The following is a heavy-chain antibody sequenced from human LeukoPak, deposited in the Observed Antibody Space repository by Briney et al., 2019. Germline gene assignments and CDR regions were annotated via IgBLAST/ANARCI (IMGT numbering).Heavy chain of an antibody. V-gene: IGHV3-66*01. Sequence: SGGALRLSCAASGFTVSSNYMSWVRQAPGKGLEWVSVIYSGGSTYYADSVKGRFTISRDNSKNTLYLQMNSLRAEDTAVYYCAGVWSGYSYFDYWGQGTLVTVSS. D-gene: IGHD3-3*01. CDR2: IYSGGST. J-gene: IGHJ4*02. CDR1: GFTVSSNY. CDR3: AGVWSGYSYFDY.